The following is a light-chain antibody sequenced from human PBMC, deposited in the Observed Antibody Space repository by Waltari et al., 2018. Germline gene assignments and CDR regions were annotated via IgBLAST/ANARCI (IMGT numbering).Light chain of an antibody. CDR1: QAIRND. V-gene: IGKV1-6*01. Sequence: AIQMTQSPSSLSASVGDRVTIPCRASQAIRNDVGWYQQKPGQAPKLVIYSASYLQSGVPSRFSGSGSGTDFTLTINSLQPEDFATYYCLQDYYYPRTFGQGTKVEVK. J-gene: IGKJ1*01. CDR2: SAS. CDR3: LQDYYYPRT.